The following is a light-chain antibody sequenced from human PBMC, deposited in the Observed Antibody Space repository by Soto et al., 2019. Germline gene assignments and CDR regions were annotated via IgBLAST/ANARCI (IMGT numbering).Light chain of an antibody. CDR1: QGISSW. Sequence: DIQMTQSPSSVSASVGDRVTITCRASQGISSWLAWYQQKPGKAPKLLIYAASSLQSGVPSRFSGSGSGTXXXXXXXXXXXXXFATYYCQQANSFPLTFGQGTKLEIK. CDR2: AAS. J-gene: IGKJ2*01. V-gene: IGKV1-12*01. CDR3: QQANSFPLT.